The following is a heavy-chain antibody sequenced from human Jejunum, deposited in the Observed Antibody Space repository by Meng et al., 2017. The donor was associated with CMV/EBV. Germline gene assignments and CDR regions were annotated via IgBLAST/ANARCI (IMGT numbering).Heavy chain of an antibody. V-gene: IGHV3-30-3*01. CDR1: GFTFAYYN. CDR3: VRDGDSSNWPFDY. Sequence: VESGGGLAQPGRSLKLACAASGFTFAYYNMHWVRQAPGKGLEWVATTSTDGINTYTADSVKGRFTISKDNSKDFLYLQMNSLRPEDTATYYCVRDGDSSNWPFDYWGQGTLVTVSS. J-gene: IGHJ4*02. CDR2: TSTDGINT. D-gene: IGHD6-13*01.